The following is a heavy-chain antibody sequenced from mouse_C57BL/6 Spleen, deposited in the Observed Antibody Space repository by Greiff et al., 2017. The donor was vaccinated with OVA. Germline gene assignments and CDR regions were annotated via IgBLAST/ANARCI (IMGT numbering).Heavy chain of an antibody. CDR3: ARVYYYGSSHGYFDV. D-gene: IGHD1-1*01. CDR2: IYWDDDK. J-gene: IGHJ1*03. V-gene: IGHV8-12*01. CDR1: GFSLSTSGMG. Sequence: QVTLKESGPGILQSSQTLSLTCSFSGFSLSTSGMGVSWIRQPSGKGLEWLAHIYWDDDKRYNPSLKSRLTISKDTSRNQVFLKITSVDTADTATYYCARVYYYGSSHGYFDVWGTGTTVTVSS.